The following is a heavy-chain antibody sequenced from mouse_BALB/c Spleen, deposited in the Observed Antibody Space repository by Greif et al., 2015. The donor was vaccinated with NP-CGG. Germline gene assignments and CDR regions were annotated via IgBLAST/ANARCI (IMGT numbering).Heavy chain of an antibody. CDR3: ASHLLGDAMDY. D-gene: IGHD1-1*01. V-gene: IGHV1S29*02. J-gene: IGHJ4*01. Sequence: EVQLQQSGPELVKPGASVKISCEASGYTFTDYNMHWVKQSHGKSLEWIGYIYPYNGGTGYNQKFKSKATLTVDNSSSTAYMELRSLTSEDSAVYYCASHLLGDAMDYWGQGTSVTVSP. CDR2: IYPYNGGT. CDR1: GYTFTDYN.